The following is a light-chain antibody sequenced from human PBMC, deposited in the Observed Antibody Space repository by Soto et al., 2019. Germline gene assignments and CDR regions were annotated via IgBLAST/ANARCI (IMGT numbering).Light chain of an antibody. J-gene: IGKJ5*01. CDR1: QGISSY. CDR2: AAS. Sequence: DIQLTQSPSFLSASVGDRVSITFRASQGISSYLAWYQQKPGKAPKLLIYAASTLQSGVPSRFSGSGSGTEFTLTISSLQPEYFATYYCQQLNSYPPITCGQGTRLEIK. V-gene: IGKV1-9*01. CDR3: QQLNSYPPIT.